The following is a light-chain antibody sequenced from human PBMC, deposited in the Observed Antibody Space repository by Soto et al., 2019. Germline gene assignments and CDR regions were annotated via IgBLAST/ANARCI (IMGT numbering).Light chain of an antibody. CDR1: QSINRH. V-gene: IGKV3-11*01. CDR3: QQRSNWLIT. Sequence: IVMSQSPATLSVSPGERATLSCRASQSINRHLAWYRQKPGQAPRLLIYDASNRATGIPARFSGSGSGTDFTLTISSLEPEDFAVYYCQQRSNWLITFGQGTRLAVK. CDR2: DAS. J-gene: IGKJ5*01.